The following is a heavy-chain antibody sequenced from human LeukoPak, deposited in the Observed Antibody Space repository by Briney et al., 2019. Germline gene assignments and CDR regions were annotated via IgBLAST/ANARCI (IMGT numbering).Heavy chain of an antibody. V-gene: IGHV3-7*01. J-gene: IGHJ6*02. CDR1: GFTFSSYW. D-gene: IGHD4-23*01. CDR3: ARENGGNSDGMDV. Sequence: GGSLRLSCAASGFTFSSYWMSWVRQAPGKGLEWVANIKQDGSEKYYVDSVKGRFTISRENAKNSLYLQMNSLRAGDTAVYYCARENGGNSDGMDVWGQGTTVTVSS. CDR2: IKQDGSEK.